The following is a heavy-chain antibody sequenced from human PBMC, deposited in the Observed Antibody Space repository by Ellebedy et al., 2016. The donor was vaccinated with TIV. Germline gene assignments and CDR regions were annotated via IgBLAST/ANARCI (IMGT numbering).Heavy chain of an antibody. CDR2: ISSSSSYI. CDR3: ARERRGGYDPYYYYGMDV. J-gene: IGHJ6*02. V-gene: IGHV3-21*01. CDR1: GFTFSSYS. Sequence: ETLSLXXAASGFTFSSYSMNWVRQAPGKGLEWVSSISSSSSYIYYADSVKGRFTISRDNAKNSLYLQMNSLRAEDTAVYYCARERRGGYDPYYYYGMDVWGQGTTVTVSS. D-gene: IGHD5-12*01.